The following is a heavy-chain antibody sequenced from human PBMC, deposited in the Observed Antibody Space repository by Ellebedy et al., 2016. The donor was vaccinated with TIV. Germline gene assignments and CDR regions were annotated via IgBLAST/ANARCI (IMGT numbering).Heavy chain of an antibody. D-gene: IGHD1-26*01. CDR1: GYTFTSYA. J-gene: IGHJ6*02. CDR3: ARDELHYKRSYYGSSYYYYYGMDV. V-gene: IGHV1-3*01. Sequence: ASVKVSXXASGYTFTSYAMHWVRQAPGQRLEWMGWINVGNGNTKYSQKFQGRVTITRDTSASTAYMELSSLRSEDTAVYYCARDELHYKRSYYGSSYYYYYGMDVWGQGTTVTVSS. CDR2: INVGNGNT.